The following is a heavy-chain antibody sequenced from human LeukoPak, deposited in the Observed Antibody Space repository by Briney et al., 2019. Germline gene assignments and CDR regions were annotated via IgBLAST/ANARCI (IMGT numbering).Heavy chain of an antibody. Sequence: SETLSLTCTVSGGPISSYYWSWLRQPAGGGLEWIGHIYTSGSTKYSPSLTSRVTMSVDTSKNQFSLKLSSVTDADTAVYYCARVADYYDSSGYSPGAFDIWGQGTMVTVSS. J-gene: IGHJ3*02. CDR1: GGPISSYY. CDR3: ARVADYYDSSGYSPGAFDI. CDR2: IYTSGST. D-gene: IGHD3-22*01. V-gene: IGHV4-4*07.